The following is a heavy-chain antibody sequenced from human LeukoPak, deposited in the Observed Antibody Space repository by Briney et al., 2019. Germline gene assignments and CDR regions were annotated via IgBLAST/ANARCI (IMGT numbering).Heavy chain of an antibody. CDR3: VREVKGYGSSWYQNWFDL. CDR1: GGSISSGGYY. D-gene: IGHD6-13*01. Sequence: SETLSLTCSVSGGSISSGGYYWSWIRQHPGKGLEWIGYIYYSGSTYYNPSLKSRVTTSIDTSKNQFSLKMSSVTAADTAVYYCVREVKGYGSSWYQNWFDLWGQGTLVTVSS. CDR2: IYYSGST. V-gene: IGHV4-30-4*08. J-gene: IGHJ5*02.